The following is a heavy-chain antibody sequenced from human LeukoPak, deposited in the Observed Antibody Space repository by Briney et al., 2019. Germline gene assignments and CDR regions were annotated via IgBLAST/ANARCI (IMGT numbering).Heavy chain of an antibody. J-gene: IGHJ4*02. CDR3: ATYYYDSSGYYWFDY. CDR1: GGSVSSGSYY. D-gene: IGHD3-22*01. CDR2: IYYSGST. V-gene: IGHV4-61*01. Sequence: SETLSLTCTVSGGSVSSGSYYWSWIRQPPGKGLEWIGYIYYSGSTNYNPSLKSRVTISVDTSKNQFSLKLSSVTAADTAVYYCATYYYDSSGYYWFDYWGQGTLVTVSS.